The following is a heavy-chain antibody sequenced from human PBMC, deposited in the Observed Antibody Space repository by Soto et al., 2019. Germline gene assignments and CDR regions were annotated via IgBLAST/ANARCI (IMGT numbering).Heavy chain of an antibody. CDR1: GGTFSSYT. D-gene: IGHD1-1*01. CDR2: IIPILGIA. Sequence: QVQLVQSGAEVKKPGSSVKVSCKASGGTFSSYTISWVRQAPGQGLGWMGRIIPILGIANYAQKFQGRVTITADKSTSTAYMELSSLRSEDTAVYYCARVPTGAFDIWGQRTMVTVSS. CDR3: ARVPTGAFDI. V-gene: IGHV1-69*02. J-gene: IGHJ3*02.